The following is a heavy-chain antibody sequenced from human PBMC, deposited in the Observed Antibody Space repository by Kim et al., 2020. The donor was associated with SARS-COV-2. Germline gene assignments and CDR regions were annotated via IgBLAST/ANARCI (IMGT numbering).Heavy chain of an antibody. CDR2: ISYDGSNK. Sequence: GGSLRLSCAASGFTFSSYGMHWVRQAPGKGLEWVAVISYDGSNKYYADSVKGRFTISRDNSKNTLYLQMNSLRAEDTAVYYCAKDVGIAAAGTVSDYYYYGMDVWGQGTTVTVSS. D-gene: IGHD6-13*01. J-gene: IGHJ6*02. CDR3: AKDVGIAAAGTVSDYYYYGMDV. V-gene: IGHV3-30*18. CDR1: GFTFSSYG.